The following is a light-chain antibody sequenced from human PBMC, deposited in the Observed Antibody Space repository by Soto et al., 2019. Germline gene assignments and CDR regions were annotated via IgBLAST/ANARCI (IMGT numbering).Light chain of an antibody. Sequence: QAVVTQPRSVSGAPGQRVTILCTGSSSNIGAGYDVHWYQQLPGAAPKLLIHGNSNRPSGVPDRFSGSKSGTSASLAITGLQAEDEADYYCQSFDGSLSGRVFGGGTKLTVL. CDR1: SSNIGAGYD. V-gene: IGLV1-40*01. CDR2: GNS. CDR3: QSFDGSLSGRV. J-gene: IGLJ2*01.